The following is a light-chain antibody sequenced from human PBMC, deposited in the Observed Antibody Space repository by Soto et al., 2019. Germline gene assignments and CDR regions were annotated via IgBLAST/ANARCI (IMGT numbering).Light chain of an antibody. J-gene: IGKJ1*01. CDR1: QSFTRW. CDR2: DAT. Sequence: DIQMTQSPSTLSASVGDRVTITCRASQSFTRWLAWYQQKPGKAPKVLIWDATTLHRGVSSRFSGSGFGTEFTLTISSLQPDDFATYYCQQYNDYSTWTFGQGTKVDIK. V-gene: IGKV1-5*01. CDR3: QQYNDYSTWT.